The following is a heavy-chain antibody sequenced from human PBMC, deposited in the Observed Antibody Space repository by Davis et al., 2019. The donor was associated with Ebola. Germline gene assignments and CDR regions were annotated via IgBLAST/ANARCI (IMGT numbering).Heavy chain of an antibody. J-gene: IGHJ4*02. CDR2: ITVTSNYT. Sequence: PGGSLRLSCAASGFTFSSYSMNWVRQAPGKGLEWVSSITVTSNYTYYADSVKGRFTISRDNAKNSLYLQMNSLRAEDTAVYYCARGPRKMATTNFDYWGQGTLVTVSS. CDR1: GFTFSSYS. D-gene: IGHD5-24*01. V-gene: IGHV3-21*01. CDR3: ARGPRKMATTNFDY.